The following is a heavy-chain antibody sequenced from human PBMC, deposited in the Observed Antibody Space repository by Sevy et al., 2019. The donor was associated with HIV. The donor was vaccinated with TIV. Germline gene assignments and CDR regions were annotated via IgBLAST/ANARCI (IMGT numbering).Heavy chain of an antibody. V-gene: IGHV3-30*02. D-gene: IGHD2-2*01. CDR1: GFTFSSYG. J-gene: IGHJ3*02. CDR2: IRYDGSNK. CDR3: AQTDRPLLVPAARDAFDI. Sequence: GGSLRLSCAASGFTFSSYGMHWVRQAPGKGLEWVAFIRYDGSNKYYANSVKGRFTTSRDNSKNKQYLQMNSLSAEETAEYCCAQTDRPLLVPAARDAFDIWGQGTMVTVSS.